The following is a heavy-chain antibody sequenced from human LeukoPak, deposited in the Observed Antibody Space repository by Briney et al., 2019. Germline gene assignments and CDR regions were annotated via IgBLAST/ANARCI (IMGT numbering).Heavy chain of an antibody. Sequence: GGSLRLSCAASGFTFSSYGMHWVRQAPDKGLEWVAFIRYDGSNKYYADSVKGRFTISRDNSKNTLFLQMNSLRAEDTAVYYCARVSTTVTNYYYMDVWGKGTTVTVSS. CDR1: GFTFSSYG. CDR3: ARVSTTVTNYYYMDV. V-gene: IGHV3-30*02. D-gene: IGHD4-11*01. J-gene: IGHJ6*03. CDR2: IRYDGSNK.